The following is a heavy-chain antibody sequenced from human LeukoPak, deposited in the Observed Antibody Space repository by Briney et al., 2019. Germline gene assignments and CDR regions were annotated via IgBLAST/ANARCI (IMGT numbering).Heavy chain of an antibody. CDR3: ARGEYYYDSSGYHTGDFDY. CDR2: ISSSSSTI. Sequence: PGGSLRLSCAASGFTFSSYSMNWVRQAPGKGLEWVSYISSSSSTIYYADSVKGRFTISRDNAKNSLYLQMNSLRDEDTAVYYCARGEYYYDSSGYHTGDFDYWGQGTLVTVSS. D-gene: IGHD3-22*01. V-gene: IGHV3-48*02. J-gene: IGHJ4*02. CDR1: GFTFSSYS.